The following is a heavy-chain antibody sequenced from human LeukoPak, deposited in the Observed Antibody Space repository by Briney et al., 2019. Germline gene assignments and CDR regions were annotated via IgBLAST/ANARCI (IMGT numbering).Heavy chain of an antibody. Sequence: PGGSLRLSCAASGFTFSSYGMHWVRQAPGKGLEWVAVISYDGSNKYYGDSVKGRFTISGDNSKNTLYLQVNSLRGEDTAVYYCAKDHVWGFGYYFDDWGQGTLVTVSS. CDR2: ISYDGSNK. J-gene: IGHJ4*02. CDR1: GFTFSSYG. CDR3: AKDHVWGFGYYFDD. V-gene: IGHV3-30*18. D-gene: IGHD3-16*01.